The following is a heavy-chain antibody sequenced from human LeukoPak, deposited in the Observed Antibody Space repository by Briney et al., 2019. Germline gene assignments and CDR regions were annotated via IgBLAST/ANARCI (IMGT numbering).Heavy chain of an antibody. CDR1: GFTFSSYD. J-gene: IGHJ6*02. CDR3: ARAYCNSTSCPYYYGMDV. D-gene: IGHD2-2*01. V-gene: IGHV3-13*01. CDR2: IGTAGDT. Sequence: PGGSLRLSCAASGFTFSSYDMHWVRQATGKGLEWVSAIGTAGDTYYPGSVKGRFTISRENAKNSLYLQMNSLRAGDTAVYYCARAYCNSTSCPYYYGMDVWGRGTTVTVSS.